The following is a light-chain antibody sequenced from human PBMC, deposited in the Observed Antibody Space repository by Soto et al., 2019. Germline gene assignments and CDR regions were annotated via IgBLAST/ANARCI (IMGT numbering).Light chain of an antibody. CDR2: AAS. Sequence: DIQMTQSPSSLSASVGDRVTITCRASQGITNYLAWYQQKPGKVPKLLIYAASTLQSGVSSRFSGSGSGTDFTLTISSLQPEDVATYYCQKYSSVPVFGPGTKVDIK. CDR3: QKYSSVPV. CDR1: QGITNY. V-gene: IGKV1-27*01. J-gene: IGKJ3*01.